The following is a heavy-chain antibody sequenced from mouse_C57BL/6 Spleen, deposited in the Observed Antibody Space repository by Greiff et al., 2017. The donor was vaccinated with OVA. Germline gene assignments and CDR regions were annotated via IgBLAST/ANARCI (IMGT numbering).Heavy chain of an antibody. CDR2: INPNNGGT. Sequence: EVQLQQSGPELVKPGASVKIPCKASGYTFTDYNMDWVKQSHGKSLEWIGDINPNNGGTIYNQKFKGKATLTVDKSSSTAYMALRSLTSEDTAVDYCARRDRQLRPFAYWGQGTLVTVSA. CDR1: GYTFTDYN. CDR3: ARRDRQLRPFAY. V-gene: IGHV1-18*01. D-gene: IGHD3-2*02. J-gene: IGHJ3*01.